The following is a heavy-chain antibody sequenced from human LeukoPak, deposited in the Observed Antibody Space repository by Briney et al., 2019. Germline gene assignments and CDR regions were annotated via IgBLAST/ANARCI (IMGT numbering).Heavy chain of an antibody. CDR1: XFTXSSYA. CDR2: ISYDGSNK. CDR3: ASLHLTYGSGSYFDY. D-gene: IGHD3-10*01. Sequence: XXCXXSXFTXSSYAXHWVRQAPGKGLEWVAVISYDGSNKYYADSVKGRFTISRDNSKNTLYLQMNSLRAEDTAVYYCASLHLTYGSGSYFDYWGQGTLVTVSS. V-gene: IGHV3-30*04. J-gene: IGHJ4*02.